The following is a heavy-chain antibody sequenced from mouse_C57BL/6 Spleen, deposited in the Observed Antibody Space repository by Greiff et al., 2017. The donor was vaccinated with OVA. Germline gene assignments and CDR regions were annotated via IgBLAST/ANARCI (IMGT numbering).Heavy chain of an antibody. CDR3: ARAPHYYGSSWGYFDV. V-gene: IGHV7-1*01. D-gene: IGHD1-1*01. J-gene: IGHJ1*03. CDR2: SRNKANDYTT. Sequence: EVKLMESGGGLVQSGRSLRLSCATSGFTFSDFYMEWVRQAPGKGLEWIAASRNKANDYTTEYSASVKGRFIVSRDTSQSILYLQMNALRAEDTAIYYCARAPHYYGSSWGYFDVWGTGTTVTVSS. CDR1: GFTFSDFY.